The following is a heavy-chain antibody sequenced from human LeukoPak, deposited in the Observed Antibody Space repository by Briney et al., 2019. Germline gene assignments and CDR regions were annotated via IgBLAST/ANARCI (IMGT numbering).Heavy chain of an antibody. CDR1: RFTFSSYA. Sequence: RGSLRLSCAASRFTFSSYALSWVRQAPGKGLEWVSPISVGGGNTYYADSVKGRFTMSRDNSKSTLYLQMNSLRAEDTAVYYCAKLVPAAADFWSGYRDPDYWGQGTLVTVSS. J-gene: IGHJ4*02. CDR2: ISVGGGNT. CDR3: AKLVPAAADFWSGYRDPDY. D-gene: IGHD3-3*01. V-gene: IGHV3-23*01.